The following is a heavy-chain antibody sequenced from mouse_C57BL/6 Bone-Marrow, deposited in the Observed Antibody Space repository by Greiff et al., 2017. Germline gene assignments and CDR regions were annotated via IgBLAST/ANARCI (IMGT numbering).Heavy chain of an antibody. J-gene: IGHJ4*01. Sequence: VQLQQPGAELVKPGASVKLSCKASGYTFTSYWMHWVKQRPGQGLEWIGMIHPNSGSTNYNEKFKSKATLTVDKSSSTAYMQLSSLTSEDSAVXDCARWSYYYDAMDYWGQGTSVTVSS. CDR1: GYTFTSYW. D-gene: IGHD2-12*01. CDR2: IHPNSGST. CDR3: ARWSYYYDAMDY. V-gene: IGHV1-64*01.